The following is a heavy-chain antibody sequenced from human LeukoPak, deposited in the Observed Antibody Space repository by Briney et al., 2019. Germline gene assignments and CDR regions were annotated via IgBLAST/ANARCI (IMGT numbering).Heavy chain of an antibody. CDR3: AGMGHSSSSYYFDY. D-gene: IGHD6-6*01. CDR2: IKQDGSEK. J-gene: IGHJ4*02. CDR1: GFTFSSYW. Sequence: SGGSLRLSCAASGFTFSSYWMSWVRQAPGKGLEWVANIKQDGSEKYYVDSVKGRFTISRDNAKNSLYLQMNSLRAEDTAVYYCAGMGHSSSSYYFDYWGQGTLVTVSS. V-gene: IGHV3-7*01.